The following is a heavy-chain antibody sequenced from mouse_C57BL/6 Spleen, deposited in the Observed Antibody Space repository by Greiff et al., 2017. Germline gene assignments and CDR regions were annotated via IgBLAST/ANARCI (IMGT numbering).Heavy chain of an antibody. CDR1: GYTFTSYW. Sequence: VQLQQSGAELVKPGASVTLSCKASGYTFTSYWMQWVKQRPGQGLGWIGEIDPSDSYTNSNQKFTGKATLTVDTSSSTAYMQLSSLTSEDSAVYYCTRTAQATFSYWGQGTTLTVSS. CDR3: TRTAQATFSY. V-gene: IGHV1-50*01. J-gene: IGHJ2*01. D-gene: IGHD3-2*02. CDR2: IDPSDSYT.